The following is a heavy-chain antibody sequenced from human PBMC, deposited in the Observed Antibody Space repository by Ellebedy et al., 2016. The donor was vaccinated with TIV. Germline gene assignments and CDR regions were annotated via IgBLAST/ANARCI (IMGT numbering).Heavy chain of an antibody. D-gene: IGHD2-2*03. V-gene: IGHV3-23*01. CDR1: GFTFSSYA. CDR2: ISGSGGTT. Sequence: GESLKISXAASGFTFSSYAMSWVRQAPGKGLEWVSLISGSGGTTYYADSVKGRFTISRDNTKNTLYLQMNSLRAEDTGVYYCARRSSGYCVGVKCTTDFDYWGQGTLVTVSS. CDR3: ARRSSGYCVGVKCTTDFDY. J-gene: IGHJ4*02.